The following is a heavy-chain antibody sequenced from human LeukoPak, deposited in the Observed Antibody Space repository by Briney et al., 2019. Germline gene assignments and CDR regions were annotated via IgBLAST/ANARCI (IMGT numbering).Heavy chain of an antibody. J-gene: IGHJ5*02. Sequence: PSETLSLTCTVSGGSISSSSYYWGWIRQPPGKGLEWIGSIYYSGSTYYNPSLKSRITISVDTSKNQFSLKLSPVTAADTAVYYCARQRGGSRTTLKWVGHRGAFDLWGQGIVVTVSS. CDR3: ARQRGGSRTTLKWVGHRGAFDL. CDR1: GGSISSSSYY. V-gene: IGHV4-39*01. D-gene: IGHD2-15*01. CDR2: IYYSGST.